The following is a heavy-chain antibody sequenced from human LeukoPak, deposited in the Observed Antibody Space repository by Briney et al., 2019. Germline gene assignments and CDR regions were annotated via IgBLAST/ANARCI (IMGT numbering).Heavy chain of an antibody. CDR1: GFTFGSYW. J-gene: IGHJ5*02. V-gene: IGHV3-7*01. Sequence: GGSLRLSCAASGFTFGSYWMSWVRQAPGKGLEWVAHIKQDGSEKYYVDSVKGRFTISRDNAKNSLYLQMSSLRAEDTAVYYCAKEFDLWGQGTLVTVSS. CDR3: AKEFDL. CDR2: IKQDGSEK.